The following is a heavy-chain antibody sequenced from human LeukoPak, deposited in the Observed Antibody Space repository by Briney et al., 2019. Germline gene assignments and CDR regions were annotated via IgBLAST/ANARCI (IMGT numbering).Heavy chain of an antibody. J-gene: IGHJ4*02. CDR2: IRYDGSNK. V-gene: IGHV3-30*02. D-gene: IGHD3-22*01. CDR1: GFTFSSYG. CDR3: AKGGSGYYSYYFDY. Sequence: GGSLRLSCAASGFTFSSYGMHWVRQAPGKGLEWVAFIRYDGSNKYYADSVKGRFTISRDNSKNTPYLQMNSLRAEDTAVYYCAKGGSGYYSYYFDYWGQGTLVTVSS.